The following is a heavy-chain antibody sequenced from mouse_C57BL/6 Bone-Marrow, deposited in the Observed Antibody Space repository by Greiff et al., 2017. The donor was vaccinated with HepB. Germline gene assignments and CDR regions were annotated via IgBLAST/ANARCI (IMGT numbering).Heavy chain of an antibody. J-gene: IGHJ4*01. V-gene: IGHV15-2*01. Sequence: QVQLQQSGSELRSPGSSVKLSCKDFDSEVFPIAYMSWVKQKPGHGFEWIGGILPSIGRTIYGEKFEDKATLDADTLSNTAYLELNSLTSEDSAIYYCARRGIYYDYDGDAMDYWGQGTSVTVSS. CDR1: DSEVFPIAY. D-gene: IGHD2-4*01. CDR2: ILPSIGRT. CDR3: ARRGIYYDYDGDAMDY.